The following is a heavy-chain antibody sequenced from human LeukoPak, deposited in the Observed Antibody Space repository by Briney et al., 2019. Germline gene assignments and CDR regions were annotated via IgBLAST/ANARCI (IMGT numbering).Heavy chain of an antibody. D-gene: IGHD4-17*01. CDR2: IYYSGST. Sequence: SETLSLTCTVSGGSISSGDYYWSWIRQPPGKGLEWIGYIYYSGSTYYNPSLKSRVTISVDMSKNQFSLKLSSVTAADTAVYYCARVGDYGDYVLDYWGQGTLVTVSS. J-gene: IGHJ4*02. V-gene: IGHV4-30-4*01. CDR3: ARVGDYGDYVLDY. CDR1: GGSISSGDYY.